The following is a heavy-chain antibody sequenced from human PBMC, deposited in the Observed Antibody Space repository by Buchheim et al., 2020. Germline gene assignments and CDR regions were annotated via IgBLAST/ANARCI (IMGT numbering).Heavy chain of an antibody. J-gene: IGHJ4*02. CDR1: GFAFSSYD. Sequence: EVQLVESGGGLVQPGGSLRLSCAASGFAFSSYDMHWVRQATGKGLEWVSAIGTAGDTYYPGSVKGRFTISRENAKNSLSLQMNSLRAGDTAVYYCARGSTGITGTTPYDYWGQGT. V-gene: IGHV3-13*04. D-gene: IGHD1-7*01. CDR3: ARGSTGITGTTPYDY. CDR2: IGTAGDT.